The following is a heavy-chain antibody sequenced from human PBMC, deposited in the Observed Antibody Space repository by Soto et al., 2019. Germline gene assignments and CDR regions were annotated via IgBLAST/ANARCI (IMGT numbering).Heavy chain of an antibody. CDR3: ARLLGAARTATKDY. J-gene: IGHJ4*02. Sequence: SETLSLTCAVYGGSFSGYYWSWIRQPPGKGLEWIGEINHSGSTNYNPSLKSRVTISVDTSKNQFSLKLSSVTAADTAVYYCARLLGAARTATKDYWGQGTLVTVSS. D-gene: IGHD6-6*01. V-gene: IGHV4-34*01. CDR1: GGSFSGYY. CDR2: INHSGST.